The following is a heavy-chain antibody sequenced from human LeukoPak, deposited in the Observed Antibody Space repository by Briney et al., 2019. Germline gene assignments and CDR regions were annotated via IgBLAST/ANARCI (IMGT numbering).Heavy chain of an antibody. CDR1: GYTFTRYY. CDR3: ARGESTYGYL. V-gene: IGHV1-2*02. CDR2: INPNSGGT. D-gene: IGHD5-18*01. J-gene: IGHJ4*02. Sequence: ASVKVSCKASGYTFTRYYMHWVRQAPGQGLEWMGWINPNSGGTNYAQKFQGRVTMTRDTSISTAYMELSSLRSDDTAVYYCARGESTYGYLWGQGTLVTVSS.